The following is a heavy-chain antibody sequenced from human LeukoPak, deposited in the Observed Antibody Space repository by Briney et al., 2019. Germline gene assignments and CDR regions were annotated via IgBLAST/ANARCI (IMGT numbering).Heavy chain of an antibody. J-gene: IGHJ4*02. Sequence: SGPTLVNPTQTLTLTCTFSGFSLSTSGMCVSWIRQPPGKALEWLARIDWDDDKYYSTSLKTRLTISKDTSKNQVVLTMTNMNPVDTATYYCARDYGGNSPVDYWGQGTLVTVSS. V-gene: IGHV2-70*11. CDR3: ARDYGGNSPVDY. D-gene: IGHD4-17*01. CDR2: IDWDDDK. CDR1: GFSLSTSGMC.